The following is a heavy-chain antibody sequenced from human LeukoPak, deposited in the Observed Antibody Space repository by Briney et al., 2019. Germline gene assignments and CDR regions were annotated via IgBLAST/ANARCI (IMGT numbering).Heavy chain of an antibody. CDR2: ISAYSGNT. J-gene: IGHJ4*02. CDR1: GYTSTSYG. V-gene: IGHV1-18*04. CDR3: ARGYRYDILTGYLY. D-gene: IGHD3-9*01. Sequence: GASVKVSCKASGYTSTSYGISWVRQAPGQRLEWMGWISAYSGNTNYAQKLQGRVTMTTDTSTSTAYMELRSLRSDDTAVYYCARGYRYDILTGYLYWGQGTLVTVSS.